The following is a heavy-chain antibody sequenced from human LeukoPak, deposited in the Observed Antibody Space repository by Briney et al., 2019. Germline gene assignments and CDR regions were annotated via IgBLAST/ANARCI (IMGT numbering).Heavy chain of an antibody. D-gene: IGHD6-19*01. V-gene: IGHV3-23*01. CDR3: AKGVAVASPYYFDY. CDR2: ISGSGSST. CDR1: VFTFSSYA. Sequence: GGSLRLSCAASVFTFSSYAMSWVREAPGEGLEWVSPISGSGSSTYYADSVKGRFTISRDNSKNTLYLQMNSLRAEDRAVYYCAKGVAVASPYYFDYWGQGTLVTVSS. J-gene: IGHJ4*02.